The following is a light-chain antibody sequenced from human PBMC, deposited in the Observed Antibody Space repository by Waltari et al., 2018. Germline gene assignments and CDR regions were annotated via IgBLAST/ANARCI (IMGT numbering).Light chain of an antibody. V-gene: IGKV3-15*01. J-gene: IGKJ1*01. CDR3: QQYIDWPRT. CDR1: QSVSSN. CDR2: GAS. Sequence: EIVMTQSPATLSVSPGERATLSCRASQSVSSNLAWYQQKPGQAPRVLIYGASTRAIGIPARFSGSGSGTEFTLTISSLQPEDFAVYYCQQYIDWPRTFGQGTKVEIK.